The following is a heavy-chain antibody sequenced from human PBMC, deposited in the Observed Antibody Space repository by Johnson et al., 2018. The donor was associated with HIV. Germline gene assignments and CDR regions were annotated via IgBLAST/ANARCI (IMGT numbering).Heavy chain of an antibody. CDR3: AKSLGQQLVVVDAFDI. Sequence: QVKPVESGGGLVQPGRSLRLSCPPSGFTFNSPGMHCVRQAPGKGLEWVAFISYDESNNYYADSVKGRFTISRDHSKSTLFLQMSILRGEDTGVYYCAKSLGQQLVVVDAFDITGQGTMVTVSS. CDR1: GFTFNSPG. V-gene: IGHV3-30*18. J-gene: IGHJ3*02. CDR2: ISYDESNN. D-gene: IGHD6-13*01.